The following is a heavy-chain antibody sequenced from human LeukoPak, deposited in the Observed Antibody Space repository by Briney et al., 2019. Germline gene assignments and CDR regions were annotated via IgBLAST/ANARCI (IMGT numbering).Heavy chain of an antibody. Sequence: GGSLRLSCAASGFTFSSYGMHWVRQAPGKGLEWVAVIWYDGSNKYYADSVKGRFTISRDNSKNTLYLQMNSLRAEDTAVYSCARDGGYYYYGMDVWGQGTTVTVSS. CDR3: ARDGGYYYYGMDV. CDR2: IWYDGSNK. J-gene: IGHJ6*02. CDR1: GFTFSSYG. V-gene: IGHV3-33*01.